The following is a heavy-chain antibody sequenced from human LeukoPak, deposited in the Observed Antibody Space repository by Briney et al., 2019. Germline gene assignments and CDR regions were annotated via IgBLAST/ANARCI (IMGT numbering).Heavy chain of an antibody. J-gene: IGHJ3*02. Sequence: GGSLRLSCAASGFGFTSYDMNWVRQALGKGLEWVSYISSISGSTKHYADSVKGRFTISRDNAKNSLFLQMNNLRAEDTAVYYCARDPRGGFSPDAFDIWGQGTMVTVSS. CDR1: GFGFTSYD. CDR2: ISSISGSTK. D-gene: IGHD3-10*01. CDR3: ARDPRGGFSPDAFDI. V-gene: IGHV3-48*03.